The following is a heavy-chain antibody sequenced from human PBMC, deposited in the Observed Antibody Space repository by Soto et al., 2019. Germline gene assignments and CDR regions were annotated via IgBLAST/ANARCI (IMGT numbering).Heavy chain of an antibody. V-gene: IGHV3-21*01. CDR2: ISSSSSYI. D-gene: IGHD3-22*01. J-gene: IGHJ3*02. CDR3: ARPSTMIVVVDAFDI. CDR1: GFTFSSYS. Sequence: GGSLRLSCTASGFTFSSYSMNWVRQAPGKGLEWVSSISSSSSYIYYADSVKGRFTIPRDNAKNSLYLQMNSLRAEDTAVYYCARPSTMIVVVDAFDIWGQGTMVTVSS.